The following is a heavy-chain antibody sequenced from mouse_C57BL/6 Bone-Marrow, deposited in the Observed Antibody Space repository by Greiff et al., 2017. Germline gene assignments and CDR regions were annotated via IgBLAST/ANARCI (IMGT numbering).Heavy chain of an antibody. V-gene: IGHV5-16*01. CDR2: INYDGSST. J-gene: IGHJ4*01. Sequence: DVQLVESEGGLVQPGSSMKLSCTASGFTFSDYYMAWVRQVPEKGLEWVANINYDGSSTYYLDSLKSRFIISRDNAKNILYLQMSSLKSEDTATYYCARDRLLYAMDYWGQGTSVTVSS. CDR1: GFTFSDYY. CDR3: ARDRLLYAMDY. D-gene: IGHD2-1*01.